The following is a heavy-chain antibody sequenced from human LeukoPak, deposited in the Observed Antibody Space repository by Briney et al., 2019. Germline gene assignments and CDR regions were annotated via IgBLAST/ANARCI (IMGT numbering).Heavy chain of an antibody. J-gene: IGHJ4*02. CDR1: GGSISSSSYY. CDR3: ARRGNSGNPDFDY. CDR2: IYYSGST. Sequence: SETLSLTCTVSGGSISSSSYYWGWIRQPPGKGLEWIGSIYYSGSTYYNPSLKSRVTMSVDTSKNQFSLKLSSVTAADTAVYYCARRGNSGNPDFDYWGQGTLVTVSS. D-gene: IGHD1-26*01. V-gene: IGHV4-39*01.